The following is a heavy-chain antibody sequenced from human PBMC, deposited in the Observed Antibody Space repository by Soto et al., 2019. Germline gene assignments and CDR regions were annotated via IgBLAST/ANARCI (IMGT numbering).Heavy chain of an antibody. J-gene: IGHJ2*01. CDR3: AEGEDSGYDFWYFDL. Sequence: EVQLLESGGGLVQPGGSLRLSCAASGFTFSNYAMNWVRQAPGKGLEWVTSITGSGDKTYYAGSVKGRFTISRDNSKNTLYLQMNSLRYEDTAVYSCAEGEDSGYDFWYFDLWGGGPLVTVSS. D-gene: IGHD5-12*01. CDR1: GFTFSNYA. V-gene: IGHV3-23*01. CDR2: ITGSGDKT.